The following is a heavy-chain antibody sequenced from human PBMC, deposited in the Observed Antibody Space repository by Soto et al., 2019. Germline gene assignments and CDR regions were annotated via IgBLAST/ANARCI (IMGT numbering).Heavy chain of an antibody. V-gene: IGHV4-4*02. J-gene: IGHJ4*02. Sequence: SETLSLTCVLSGASFSSGYWWGWFRQPPGKGLEWIGEVYHSGSTNDNPSLKSRVTVSLDKSKNQFSLKVTSVTAADTAVYYCARANCLSTTCYLDYWGQGSLVTVSS. CDR1: GASFSSGYW. D-gene: IGHD2-2*01. CDR2: VYHSGST. CDR3: ARANCLSTTCYLDY.